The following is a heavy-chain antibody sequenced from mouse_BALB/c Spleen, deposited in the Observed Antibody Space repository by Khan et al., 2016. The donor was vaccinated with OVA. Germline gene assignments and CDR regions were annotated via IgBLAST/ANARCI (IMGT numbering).Heavy chain of an antibody. V-gene: IGHV9-3-1*01. CDR1: GYTFTNYG. CDR2: INTYTGEP. D-gene: IGHD2-14*01. Sequence: QIQLVQSGPELKKPGETVKISCKASGYTFTNYGMNWVKQAPGKGLKWMGFINTYTGEPTYADDFKGRVAFTLENSASTAYLQINNLKNEDTAAYFCARVGYSGTIDYWGQGTLVTVSA. J-gene: IGHJ4*01. CDR3: ARVGYSGTIDY.